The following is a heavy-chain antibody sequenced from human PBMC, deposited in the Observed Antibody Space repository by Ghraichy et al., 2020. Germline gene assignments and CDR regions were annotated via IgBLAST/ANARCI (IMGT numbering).Heavy chain of an antibody. D-gene: IGHD2-2*01. CDR3: ARQGGYCSSTSCFYYYYYYMDV. V-gene: IGHV4-39*01. CDR1: GGSISSSSYY. J-gene: IGHJ6*03. Sequence: SETLSLTCTVSGGSISSSSYYWGWIRQPPGKGLEWIGSIYYSGSTYYNPSLKSRVTISVDTSKNQFSLKLSSVTAADTAVYYCARQGGYCSSTSCFYYYYYYMDVWGKGTTVTVSS. CDR2: IYYSGST.